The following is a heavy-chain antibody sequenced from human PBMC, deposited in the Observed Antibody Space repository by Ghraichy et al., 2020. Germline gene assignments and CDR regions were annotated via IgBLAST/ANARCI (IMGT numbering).Heavy chain of an antibody. Sequence: GESLNISCAASGFTISGYWMHWVRQAPGKGLVCVSRINSDGNSITYADSVKGRFTISRDNAKSTLYLQMNSLSAEDTAVYYCAREQYASGPFDFWGHGTLVTVSS. J-gene: IGHJ4*01. D-gene: IGHD2-2*01. CDR3: AREQYASGPFDF. CDR1: GFTISGYW. CDR2: INSDGNSI. V-gene: IGHV3-74*01.